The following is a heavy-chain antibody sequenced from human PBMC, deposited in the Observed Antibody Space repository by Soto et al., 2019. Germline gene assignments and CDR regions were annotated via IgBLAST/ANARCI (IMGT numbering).Heavy chain of an antibody. Sequence: QVQLVQSGAEVKKPGASVKVSCKPSGDTFTNFDLNWVRQAAGKGLERLGWMRANRGDRGHAQKFRDRVSLTRDPSTSTAYMELSIMMAEDKAVYYWARYIPGQGFKGWGQGHVVIVSS. CDR1: GDTFTNFD. J-gene: IGHJ4*02. CDR3: ARYIPGQGFKG. CDR2: MRANRGDR. V-gene: IGHV1-8*01.